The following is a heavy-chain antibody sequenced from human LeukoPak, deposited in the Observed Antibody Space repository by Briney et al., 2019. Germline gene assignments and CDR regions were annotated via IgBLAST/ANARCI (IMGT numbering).Heavy chain of an antibody. V-gene: IGHV3-30-3*01. CDR3: ASAGYSSFFYFDY. CDR1: GFTFSSYA. J-gene: IGHJ4*02. Sequence: GGPLRLSCAASGFTFSSYAMHWVRQAPGKGLEWVAVISYDGSNKYYADSVKGRFTITRDNSKTTLYLQMNSLRAEDTAVYYCASAGYSSFFYFDYWGQGTLVTVSS. CDR2: ISYDGSNK. D-gene: IGHD5-18*01.